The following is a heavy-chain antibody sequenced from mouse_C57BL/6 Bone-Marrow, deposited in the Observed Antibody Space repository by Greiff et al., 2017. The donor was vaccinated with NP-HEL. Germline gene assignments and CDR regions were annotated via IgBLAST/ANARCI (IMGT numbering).Heavy chain of an antibody. J-gene: IGHJ4*01. CDR2: IDPETGGT. CDR1: GYTFTDYE. V-gene: IGHV1-15*01. Sequence: VQLVESGAELVRPGASVTLSCKASGYTFTDYEMHWVKQTPVHGLEWIGAIDPETGGTAYNQKFKGKAILTADKSSSTAYMELRSLTSEDSAVYYCTGGNPYAMDYWGQGTSVTVSS. CDR3: TGGNPYAMDY. D-gene: IGHD2-1*01.